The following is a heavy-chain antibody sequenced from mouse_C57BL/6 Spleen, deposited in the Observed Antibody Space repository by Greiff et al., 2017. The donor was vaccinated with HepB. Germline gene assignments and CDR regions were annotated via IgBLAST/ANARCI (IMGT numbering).Heavy chain of an antibody. V-gene: IGHV1-72*01. CDR2: IDPNSGGT. J-gene: IGHJ4*01. CDR1: GYTFTSYW. CDR3: ERGRADAMDY. D-gene: IGHD3-3*01. Sequence: QVQLQQPGAELVKPGASVKLSCKASGYTFTSYWMHWVKQRPGQGLEWIGRIDPNSGGTKYNEKFKSKATLTVDKPSSTAYMQLSSLTSEDAAVYYYERGRADAMDYWGQGTSVTVSS.